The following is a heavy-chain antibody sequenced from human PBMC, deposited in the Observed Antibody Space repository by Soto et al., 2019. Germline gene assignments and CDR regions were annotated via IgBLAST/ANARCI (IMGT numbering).Heavy chain of an antibody. CDR1: GFTFSSYA. J-gene: IGHJ4*02. Sequence: GGSLRLSCAASGFTFSSYAMSWVRQAPGKGLEWVSAISGSGGSTYYADSVKGRFTISRDNSKNTLYLQMNSLRAEDTAVYYCAKETLERLRYFDWLAGYFDYWGQGTLVTVSS. V-gene: IGHV3-23*01. CDR2: ISGSGGST. CDR3: AKETLERLRYFDWLAGYFDY. D-gene: IGHD3-9*01.